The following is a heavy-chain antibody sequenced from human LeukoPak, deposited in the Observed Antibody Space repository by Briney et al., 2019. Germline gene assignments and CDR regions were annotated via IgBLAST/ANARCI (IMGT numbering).Heavy chain of an antibody. Sequence: PGGSLRLSCAASGRYWMHWVRQAPGKGLEWVAVISYDGSNKYYADSVKGRFTISRDNSKNTLYLQMNSLRAEDTAVYYCARGQWLDPVDYWGQGTLVTVSS. CDR1: GRYW. J-gene: IGHJ4*02. CDR2: ISYDGSNK. V-gene: IGHV3-30-3*01. D-gene: IGHD6-19*01. CDR3: ARGQWLDPVDY.